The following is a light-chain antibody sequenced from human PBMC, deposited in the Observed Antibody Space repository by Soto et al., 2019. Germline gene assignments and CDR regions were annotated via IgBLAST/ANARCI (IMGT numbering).Light chain of an antibody. Sequence: AIQLTQSPSSLSASVGDRVTITCRASQGISSALAWYQQKPGKAPKLLIYDASSLESGVPSRFSGSGSGTDFTLTISRLEPEDFAVYYCQQYGTSPRTFGQGTKVDIK. CDR2: DAS. V-gene: IGKV1-13*02. CDR1: QGISSA. J-gene: IGKJ1*01. CDR3: QQYGTSPRT.